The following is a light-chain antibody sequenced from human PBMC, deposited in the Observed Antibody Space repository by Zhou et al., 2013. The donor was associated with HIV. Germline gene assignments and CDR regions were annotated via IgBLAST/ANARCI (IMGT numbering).Light chain of an antibody. CDR1: QDISNY. CDR3: QQYYSYPLT. J-gene: IGKJ4*01. Sequence: DIQMTQSPSSLSASVGDRVTITCQASQDISNYLNWYQQKPGKAPKLLIYDASNLETGVPSRFSGSGSGTDFTLTISCLQSDDFAVYYCQQYYSYPLTFGAGTALEI. CDR2: DAS. V-gene: IGKV1-33*01.